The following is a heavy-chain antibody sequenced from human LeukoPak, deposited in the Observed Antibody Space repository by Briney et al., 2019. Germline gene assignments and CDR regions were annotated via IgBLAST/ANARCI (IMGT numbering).Heavy chain of an antibody. CDR3: ARGGFDY. J-gene: IGHJ4*02. V-gene: IGHV3-23*01. Sequence: GGSLKLSCAASGFTFSSYAMSWVRQAPGKGLEWVSAISGSDGRLFYADSVKGRFTISRDNAKNSLYLQMNSLRVEDTAVYYCARGGFDYWGQGTLVTVSS. D-gene: IGHD3-16*01. CDR1: GFTFSSYA. CDR2: ISGSDGRL.